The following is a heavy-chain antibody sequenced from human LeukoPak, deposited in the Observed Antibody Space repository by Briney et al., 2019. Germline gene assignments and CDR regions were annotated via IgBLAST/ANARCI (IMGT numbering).Heavy chain of an antibody. Sequence: PSETLSLTCTVSGGSISSGSYYWTWIRQPAGKGLEWIGRIYTSGTTNYNPSLKSRVTISVDTSKNQFSLKLSSVTAADTAVYYCARDKAHCSSTSCYSAFDIWGQGTMVTVSS. D-gene: IGHD2-2*01. CDR1: GGSISSGSYY. J-gene: IGHJ3*02. CDR2: IYTSGTT. V-gene: IGHV4-61*02. CDR3: ARDKAHCSSTSCYSAFDI.